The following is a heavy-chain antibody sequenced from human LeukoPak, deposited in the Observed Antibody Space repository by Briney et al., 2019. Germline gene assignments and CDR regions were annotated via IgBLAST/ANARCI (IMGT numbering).Heavy chain of an antibody. CDR3: ARDRALVNPGFDY. Sequence: ASVTVSCKASGYTFTGYYMHWVRQAPGQGLEWMGWINPNSGGTNYAQKFQGRVTMTRDTPISTAYMELSRLRSDDKAVYYCARDRALVNPGFDYWGQGTLVTVSS. CDR1: GYTFTGYY. J-gene: IGHJ4*02. V-gene: IGHV1-2*02. CDR2: INPNSGGT. D-gene: IGHD1-26*01.